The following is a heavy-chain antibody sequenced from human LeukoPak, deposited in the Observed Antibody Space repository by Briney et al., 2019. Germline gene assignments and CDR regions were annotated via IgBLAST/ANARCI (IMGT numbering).Heavy chain of an antibody. J-gene: IGHJ5*02. CDR2: TNPNSGGT. D-gene: IGHD2-15*01. V-gene: IGHV1-2*02. CDR3: ARGGSGIPYWFDP. Sequence: ASVKVSFKASGYTFTGYYMHWVRQAPGQGLEWMGWTNPNSGGTNYAQKFQGRVTMTRDTSISTAYMELRRLRSDDTAVYYCARGGSGIPYWFDPWGQGTLVTVSS. CDR1: GYTFTGYY.